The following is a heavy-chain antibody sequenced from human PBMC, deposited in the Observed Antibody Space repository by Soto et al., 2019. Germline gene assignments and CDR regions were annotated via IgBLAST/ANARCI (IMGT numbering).Heavy chain of an antibody. J-gene: IGHJ4*02. CDR3: ARRSSSAWFFDY. V-gene: IGHV4-30-2*01. CDR2: IYHSGST. CDR1: GGSISSGGYS. D-gene: IGHD6-19*01. Sequence: SETLSLTCAVSGGSISSGGYSWSWIRQPPGKGLEWIGYIYHSGSTNYNPSLKSRVTILVDKSKNQFSLKLNSVTATDTAVYYCARRSSSAWFFDYWGQGTLVTVSS.